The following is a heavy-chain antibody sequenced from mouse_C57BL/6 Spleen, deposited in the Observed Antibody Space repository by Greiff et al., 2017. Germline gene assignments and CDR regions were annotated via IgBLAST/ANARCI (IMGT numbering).Heavy chain of an antibody. CDR1: GYTFTEYT. V-gene: IGHV1-62-2*01. Sequence: VKLMESGAELVKPGASVTLSCKASGYTFTEYTIHWVKQRSGQGLEWIGWFYPGSGSIKDNEKFKDKATLTADKSSSTVYMELSRLTSEYSAVYFCARHEEEGYYYGSVMDYWGQGTSVTVSS. CDR3: ARHEEEGYYYGSVMDY. D-gene: IGHD1-1*01. CDR2: FYPGSGSI. J-gene: IGHJ4*01.